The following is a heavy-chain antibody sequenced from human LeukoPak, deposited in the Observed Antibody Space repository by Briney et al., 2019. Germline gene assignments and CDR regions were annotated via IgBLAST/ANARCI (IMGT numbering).Heavy chain of an antibody. V-gene: IGHV3-7*01. D-gene: IGHD4-11*01. Sequence: PGGSLRLYCAASGFTFSSYWMTWVPQAPGKGPEWLANINQDGGEKYYVDSVKGRFTISRDNAENSLYLQMNSLRAEDTAVYYCARGPGPTTTTWLGYWGQGTLVTVSS. CDR3: ARGPGPTTTTWLGY. CDR2: INQDGGEK. J-gene: IGHJ4*02. CDR1: GFTFSSYW.